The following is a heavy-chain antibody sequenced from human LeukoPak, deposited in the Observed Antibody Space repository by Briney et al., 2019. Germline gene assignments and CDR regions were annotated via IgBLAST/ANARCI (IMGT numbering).Heavy chain of an antibody. Sequence: GASVKVSCKASGGTFSSYAISWVRQAPGQGLEWMGGIIPIFGTANYAQKFQGRVTITTDESTSTAYMELSSLRSEDTAVYYCARHPRNYDPASQYFQHWGQGTLVTVSS. V-gene: IGHV1-69*05. J-gene: IGHJ1*01. CDR2: IIPIFGTA. D-gene: IGHD3-3*01. CDR3: ARHPRNYDPASQYFQH. CDR1: GGTFSSYA.